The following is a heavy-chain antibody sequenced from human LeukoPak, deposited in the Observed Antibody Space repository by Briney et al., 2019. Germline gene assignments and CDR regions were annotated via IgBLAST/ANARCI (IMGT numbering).Heavy chain of an antibody. V-gene: IGHV1-8*01. D-gene: IGHD1-26*01. J-gene: IGHJ4*02. CDR2: MNPNSGNT. CDR1: RYTFTSYD. Sequence: GASVPVSCKGSRYTFTSYDIHCVRQATAQGVEWMGWMNPNSGNTGYAQKFQGRVTMTRNTSISTAYMELSSLRSEDTAVYYCARGRRIVGASRVFDYWGQGTLVTVSS. CDR3: ARGRRIVGASRVFDY.